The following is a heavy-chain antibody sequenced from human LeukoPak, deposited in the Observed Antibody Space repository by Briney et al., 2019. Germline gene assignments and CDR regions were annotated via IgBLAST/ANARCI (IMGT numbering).Heavy chain of an antibody. CDR1: GGSISSYTHY. D-gene: IGHD6-6*01. J-gene: IGHJ5*02. CDR2: VYYTGGT. CDR3: VSNSSSSPWFDP. Sequence: SETLSLTCTVSGGSISSYTHYWGWIRQPPGNGLEWIATVYYTGGTYYNPSLKSRVTISIDTSRNHFSLKLTPVIAADTAMYYCVSNSSSSPWFDPWGQGTLVTVSS. V-gene: IGHV4-39*02.